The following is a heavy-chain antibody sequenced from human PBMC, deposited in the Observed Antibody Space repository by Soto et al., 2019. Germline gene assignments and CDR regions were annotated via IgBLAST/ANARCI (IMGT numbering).Heavy chain of an antibody. J-gene: IGHJ1*01. V-gene: IGHV4-59*13. CDR3: ARDLGLNRYFQH. Sequence: PSETLSLTCPACGGCISSYYWSWIRQPPGKGLEWIGYIHHSGSTNYSPSLKSRVTISVDTSKKQFSLNLSSVTAADTAVYYCARDLGLNRYFQHWGKGTLVTVSS. CDR2: IHHSGST. CDR1: GGCISSYY.